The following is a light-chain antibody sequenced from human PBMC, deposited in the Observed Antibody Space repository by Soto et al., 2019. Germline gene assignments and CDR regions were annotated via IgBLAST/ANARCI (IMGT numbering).Light chain of an antibody. CDR3: QHYHNWPPWS. Sequence: EIVMTQSPATLSLSPGERATLACRASQSVSINLAWYQQRPGQAPRLLIQGASTRATGVPARFSGSGSGTEFTLTISSLQSEDSAVYYCQHYHNWPPWSFGQGTKVEIK. CDR1: QSVSIN. J-gene: IGKJ1*01. V-gene: IGKV3-15*01. CDR2: GAS.